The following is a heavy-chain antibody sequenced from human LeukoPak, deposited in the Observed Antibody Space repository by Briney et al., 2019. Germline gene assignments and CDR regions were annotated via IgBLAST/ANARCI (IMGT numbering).Heavy chain of an antibody. V-gene: IGHV3-21*01. CDR3: ARTTEYPNY. J-gene: IGHJ4*02. CDR2: ITSSGTYT. D-gene: IGHD6-6*01. Sequence: GGSLRLSCADSGFTFSNYNMNWVRQAPGKAMEWVSSITSSGTYTFYADSVKGRFTISRDNARNSLYLQMNSLRAEDTAVYYCARTTEYPNYWGQGTLVTVSS. CDR1: GFTFSNYN.